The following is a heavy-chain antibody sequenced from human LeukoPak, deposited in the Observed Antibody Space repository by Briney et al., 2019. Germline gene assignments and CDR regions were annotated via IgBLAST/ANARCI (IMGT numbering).Heavy chain of an antibody. CDR1: GFTFRELA. CDR2: IRSSIYGGTP. Sequence: GGPLRLSCTSSGFTFRELAVSWFRQPPGKGLEWIGFIRSSIYGGTPKAAASVKGRFIFSRDDSKGVAYLRMNSLKTDDTAVYYCSREWGNGNDLRPDSWGQGTLVTVSS. V-gene: IGHV3-49*03. D-gene: IGHD1-1*01. CDR3: SREWGNGNDLRPDS. J-gene: IGHJ4*02.